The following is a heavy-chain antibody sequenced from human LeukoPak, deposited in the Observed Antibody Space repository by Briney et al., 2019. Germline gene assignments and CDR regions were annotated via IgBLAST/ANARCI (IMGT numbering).Heavy chain of an antibody. Sequence: GGSLRLPCAASGFTFSSYAMSWVRQAPGKGLEWVSAISGSGGSTYYADSVKGRFTISRDNSKNTLYLQMNSLRAEDTAVYYCADYYDILTGYYNDGYFQHWGQGTLVTVSS. CDR3: ADYYDILTGYYNDGYFQH. D-gene: IGHD3-9*01. CDR1: GFTFSSYA. CDR2: ISGSGGST. J-gene: IGHJ1*01. V-gene: IGHV3-23*01.